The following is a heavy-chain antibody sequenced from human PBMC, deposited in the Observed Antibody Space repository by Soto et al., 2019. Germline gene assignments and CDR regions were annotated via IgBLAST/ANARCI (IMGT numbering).Heavy chain of an antibody. CDR2: IYYSGST. CDR1: GGSISSYD. Sequence: SETLSLTCTVSGGSISSYDWSWIRQPPGKGLEWIGYIYYSGSTNYNPSLKSRVTISVDTSKNQFSLKLSSVTAADTAVYYCARVLFGRGNWFDPWGQGTLVTVS. D-gene: IGHD3-3*01. V-gene: IGHV4-59*01. J-gene: IGHJ5*02. CDR3: ARVLFGRGNWFDP.